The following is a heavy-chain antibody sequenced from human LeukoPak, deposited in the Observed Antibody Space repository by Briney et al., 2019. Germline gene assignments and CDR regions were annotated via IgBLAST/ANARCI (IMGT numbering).Heavy chain of an antibody. Sequence: GGSLRLSCAAFGFTFSSYAMHWVRQAPGKGLEWAAVISYDGSNKYYADSVKGRFTISRDNSKNTLYLQMNSLRAEDTAVYYCARAGDVVVVAATDEWFDPWGQGTLVTVSS. D-gene: IGHD2-15*01. V-gene: IGHV3-30*04. CDR2: ISYDGSNK. J-gene: IGHJ5*02. CDR1: GFTFSSYA. CDR3: ARAGDVVVVAATDEWFDP.